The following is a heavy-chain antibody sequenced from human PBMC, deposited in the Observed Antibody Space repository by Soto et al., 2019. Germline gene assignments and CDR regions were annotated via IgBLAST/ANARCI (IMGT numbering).Heavy chain of an antibody. V-gene: IGHV3-33*01. CDR3: ARDSSGYQPQY. D-gene: IGHD3-22*01. CDR2: IWYDGSNK. J-gene: IGHJ4*02. Sequence: GGSLRLSCAASGFTFSSYGMHWVRQAPGKGLEWVAVIWYDGSNKYYADSVKGRFTISRDNSKNTLYLQMNSLRAEDTAVYYCARDSSGYQPQYWGQGTLVTVAS. CDR1: GFTFSSYG.